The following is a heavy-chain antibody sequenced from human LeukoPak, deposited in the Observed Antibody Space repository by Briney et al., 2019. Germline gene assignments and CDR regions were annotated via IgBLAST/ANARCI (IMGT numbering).Heavy chain of an antibody. CDR3: ARQYSSGWYRDY. D-gene: IGHD6-19*01. CDR2: INPNSGGT. V-gene: IGHV1-2*02. J-gene: IGHJ4*02. Sequence: ASVKVSCKASEYTFTGYYMHWVRQAPGQGLEWMGWINPNSGGTNYAQKFQGRVTMTTDTSTSTAYMELRSLRSDDTAVYYCARQYSSGWYRDYWGQGTLVTVSS. CDR1: EYTFTGYY.